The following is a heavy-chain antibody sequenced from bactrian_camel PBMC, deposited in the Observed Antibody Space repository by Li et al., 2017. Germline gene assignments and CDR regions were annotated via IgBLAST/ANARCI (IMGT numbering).Heavy chain of an antibody. CDR1: GYSYSNGC. D-gene: IGHD3*01. J-gene: IGHJ4*01. CDR3: APDSSPQMGCY. V-gene: IGHV3S6*01. CDR2: IRRDGDE. Sequence: HVQLVESGGGSVQAGGSLKLSCAASGYSYSNGCMGWFRQAPGKAREGIAGIRRDGDEYYAGSVKGRFTISQVDAKNVVYLQMDNVKLDDTAMYYCAPDSSPQMGCYWTRGTQVTVS.